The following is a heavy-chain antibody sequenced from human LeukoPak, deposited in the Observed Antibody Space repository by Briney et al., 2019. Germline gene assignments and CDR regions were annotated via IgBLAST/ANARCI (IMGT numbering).Heavy chain of an antibody. CDR3: ARSPCGGDCYSGHFQH. D-gene: IGHD2-21*02. CDR1: GYTFTTYW. J-gene: IGHJ1*01. Sequence: GESLTISCQGSGYTFTTYWIGWVRQMPGRGLEWMGIIYPGDSDTRYSPSFQGQVTISADKPINTAYLRWSSLKASDTAMYYCARSPCGGDCYSGHFQHWGQGTLVTVSS. V-gene: IGHV5-51*04. CDR2: IYPGDSDT.